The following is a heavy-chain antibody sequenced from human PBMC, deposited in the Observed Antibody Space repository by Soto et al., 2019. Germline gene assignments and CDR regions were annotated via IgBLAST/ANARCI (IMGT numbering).Heavy chain of an antibody. J-gene: IGHJ5*02. D-gene: IGHD6-19*01. V-gene: IGHV3-13*01. CDR2: IGTAGDT. Sequence: EVQLVESGGGLVQPGGSLRLSCAASGFTFSSYDMHWVRQATGKGLEWVSAIGTAGDTYYPGSVKGRFTISGENAKNSLYLHMNSLRAGDTAVYYCSRGGRSGGFDPWGRGSLVTVSS. CDR3: SRGGRSGGFDP. CDR1: GFTFSSYD.